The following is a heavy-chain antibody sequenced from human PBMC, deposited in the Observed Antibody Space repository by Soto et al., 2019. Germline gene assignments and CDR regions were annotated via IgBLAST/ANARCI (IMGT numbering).Heavy chain of an antibody. CDR3: AKRPDCTNGVCYAFDY. J-gene: IGHJ4*02. Sequence: GGSLRLSCAASEFTFSSYAMSWVRQAPGKGLEWVSAISGSGGSTYYADSVKGRFTISRDNSKNTLYLQMNSLRAEDTAVYYCAKRPDCTNGVCYAFDYWDQGTLVTVSS. CDR1: EFTFSSYA. CDR2: ISGSGGST. D-gene: IGHD2-8*01. V-gene: IGHV3-23*01.